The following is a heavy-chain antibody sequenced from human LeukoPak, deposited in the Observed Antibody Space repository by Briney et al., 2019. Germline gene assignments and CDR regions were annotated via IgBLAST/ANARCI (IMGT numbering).Heavy chain of an antibody. Sequence: SETLSLTCTVSGGSISSYYWSWIRQPPGKGLEWIGYIYYSGSTNYNPSLKSRVTISVDTSKNQFSLKLSSVTAADTAVYYCARLGDTAMVPYYWGQGTLVTVSS. CDR1: GGSISSYY. V-gene: IGHV4-59*08. J-gene: IGHJ4*02. CDR3: ARLGDTAMVPYY. CDR2: IYYSGST. D-gene: IGHD5-18*01.